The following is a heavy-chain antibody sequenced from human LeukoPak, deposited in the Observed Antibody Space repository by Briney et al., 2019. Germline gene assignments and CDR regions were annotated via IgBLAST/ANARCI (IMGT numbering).Heavy chain of an antibody. Sequence: GGSLRLSCAASGFTVSSNYMNWVRQAPGKGLEWVSYISSSGSTIYYADSVKGRFTISRDNAKNSLYLQMNSLKAEDTAVYYCAELGITMIGGVWGKGTTVTISS. CDR3: AELGITMIGGV. D-gene: IGHD3-10*02. J-gene: IGHJ6*04. CDR2: ISSSGSTI. CDR1: GFTVSSNY. V-gene: IGHV3-48*03.